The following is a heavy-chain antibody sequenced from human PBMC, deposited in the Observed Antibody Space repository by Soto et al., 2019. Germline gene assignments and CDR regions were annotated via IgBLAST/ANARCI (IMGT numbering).Heavy chain of an antibody. Sequence: SVKVSCKASGGTFSSYAISWVRQAPGQGLEWMGGIIPIFGTANYAQKFQGRVTITADESTSTAYMELSSLRSEDTAVYYCARSPDTSFVEPHYYYYGMDVWCQGTTVTVSS. CDR2: IIPIFGTA. D-gene: IGHD3-3*01. J-gene: IGHJ6*02. CDR3: ARSPDTSFVEPHYYYYGMDV. V-gene: IGHV1-69*13. CDR1: GGTFSSYA.